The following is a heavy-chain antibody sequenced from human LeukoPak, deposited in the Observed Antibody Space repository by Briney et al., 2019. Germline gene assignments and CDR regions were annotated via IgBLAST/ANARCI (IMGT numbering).Heavy chain of an antibody. J-gene: IGHJ4*02. CDR1: GHTFTSYG. D-gene: IGHD3-10*01. V-gene: IGHV1-18*01. Sequence: ASVKVSCTPSGHTFTSYGISWVRQAPGQGLEWMGWISAYNGNTNYAQKLQGRVTMTTDTSTSTAYMELRSLRSDDTAVYYCARDHPYGSGSRYFDYWGQGTLVTVSS. CDR3: ARDHPYGSGSRYFDY. CDR2: ISAYNGNT.